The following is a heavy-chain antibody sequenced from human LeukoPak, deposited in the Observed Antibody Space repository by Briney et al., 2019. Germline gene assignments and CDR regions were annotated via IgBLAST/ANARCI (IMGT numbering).Heavy chain of an antibody. Sequence: ASVKVSCKASGYTFTSYGISWVRQAPGQGLEWMGWISAYNGNTNYAQKFQGRVTITADKSTSTAYMELSSLRSEDTAVYYCAREIASGYYGMDVWGQGTTVTVSS. V-gene: IGHV1-18*01. D-gene: IGHD2-21*01. J-gene: IGHJ6*02. CDR1: GYTFTSYG. CDR3: AREIASGYYGMDV. CDR2: ISAYNGNT.